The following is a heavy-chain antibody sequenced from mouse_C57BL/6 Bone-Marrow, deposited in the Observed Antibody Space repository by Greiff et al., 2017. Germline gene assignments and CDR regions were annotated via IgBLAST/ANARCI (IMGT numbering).Heavy chain of an antibody. Sequence: QVQLQQPGAELVMPGASVKLSCKASGYTFTSYWMHWVKQRPGQGLEWIGEIDPSDSYTNYNQKFKGKSTLTVDKSSSTAYMQLSSLTSEDSAVYYCARDGYYGSSWYFDVWGTGTTVTASS. CDR3: ARDGYYGSSWYFDV. V-gene: IGHV1-69*01. J-gene: IGHJ1*03. D-gene: IGHD1-1*01. CDR1: GYTFTSYW. CDR2: IDPSDSYT.